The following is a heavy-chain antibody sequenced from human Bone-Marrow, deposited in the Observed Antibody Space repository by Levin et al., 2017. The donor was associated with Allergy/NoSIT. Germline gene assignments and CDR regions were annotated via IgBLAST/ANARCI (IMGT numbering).Heavy chain of an antibody. V-gene: IGHV4-39*07. D-gene: IGHD3-3*01. J-gene: IGHJ4*02. CDR2: ISYSGST. CDR1: GGSISSSSYY. CDR3: ARDVRKGGVIITPYFDY. Sequence: PSETLSLTCTVSGGSISSSSYYWGWIRQPPGKGLEWIGSISYSGSTYYNASLKSRVTISVDTSKNQISLKLSSVTAADTAVYYCARDVRKGGVIITPYFDYWGQGTLVTVSS.